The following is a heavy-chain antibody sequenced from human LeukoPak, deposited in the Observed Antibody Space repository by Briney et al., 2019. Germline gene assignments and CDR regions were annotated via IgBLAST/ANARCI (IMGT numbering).Heavy chain of an antibody. CDR3: VRANFLYCGSTSCLFDF. CDR1: EYTFTDCY. D-gene: IGHD2-2*01. J-gene: IGHJ4*02. Sequence: ASVKVSCKASEYTFTDCYLHWVRQAPGQGPGWMGWINPVSGGTHYVGKFQDRVTLTRDTSINTAYMELSGLRSDDTAVYYCVRANFLYCGSTSCLFDFWGQGTLVTVSS. CDR2: INPVSGGT. V-gene: IGHV1-2*02.